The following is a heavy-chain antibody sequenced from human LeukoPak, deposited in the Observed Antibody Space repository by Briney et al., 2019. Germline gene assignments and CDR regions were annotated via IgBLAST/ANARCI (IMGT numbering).Heavy chain of an antibody. CDR3: ARDRRGSAAAYYYYGMDV. D-gene: IGHD6-13*01. CDR2: INPNSGGT. J-gene: IGHJ6*02. Sequence: ASVKVSCKASGYTFTGYYMHWVRQAPGQGLEWMGWINPNSGGTNYAQKFQGWVTMTRDTSISTAHMELSRLRSDDTAVYYCARDRRGSAAAYYYYGMDVWGQGTTVTVSS. V-gene: IGHV1-2*04. CDR1: GYTFTGYY.